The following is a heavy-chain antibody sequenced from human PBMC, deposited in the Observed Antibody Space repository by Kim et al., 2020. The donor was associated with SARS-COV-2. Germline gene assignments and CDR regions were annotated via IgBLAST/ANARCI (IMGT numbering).Heavy chain of an antibody. J-gene: IGHJ5*02. Sequence: YSQKFQGRVTITRDTSASTAYMELSSLRSEDTAVYYCARARYGDYLFDPWGQGTLVTVSS. V-gene: IGHV1-3*01. CDR3: ARARYGDYLFDP. D-gene: IGHD4-17*01.